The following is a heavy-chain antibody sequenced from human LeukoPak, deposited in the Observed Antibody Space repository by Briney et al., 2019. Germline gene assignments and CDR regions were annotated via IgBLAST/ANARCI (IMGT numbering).Heavy chain of an antibody. D-gene: IGHD2-15*01. J-gene: IGHJ6*03. V-gene: IGHV4-4*07. CDR2: IYTSGST. Sequence: SETLSLTCTVSGGSISSYYWSWIRQPAGKGLEWIGRIYTSGSTNYNPSLKSRVTMSVDTSKNQFSLKLSSVTAADTAVYYCARAVVAATYYYYYMDVWGKGTTVTISS. CDR3: ARAVVAATYYYYYMDV. CDR1: GGSISSYY.